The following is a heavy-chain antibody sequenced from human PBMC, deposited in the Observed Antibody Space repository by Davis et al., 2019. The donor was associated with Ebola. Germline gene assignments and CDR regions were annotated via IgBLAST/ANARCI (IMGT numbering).Heavy chain of an antibody. J-gene: IGHJ3*01. CDR1: GFTFSRYD. V-gene: IGHV3-13*01. Sequence: GESLKISCVASGFTFSRYDMHWVRQATGKGLEWVAGIGPAGDTNYPVSVKGRFTISRDDAKNSLYLQMNSLRVDDTAVYYCATDDGYSPGAHDVFDFWGPGTMVTVSS. CDR3: ATDDGYSPGAHDVFDF. D-gene: IGHD5-18*01. CDR2: IGPAGDT.